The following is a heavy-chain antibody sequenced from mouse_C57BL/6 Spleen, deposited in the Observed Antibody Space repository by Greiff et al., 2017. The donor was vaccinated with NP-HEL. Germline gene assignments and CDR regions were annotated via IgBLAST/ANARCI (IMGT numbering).Heavy chain of an antibody. J-gene: IGHJ1*03. D-gene: IGHD4-1*01. CDR2: ISSGSSTI. CDR3: ARSLTGSDWYFDV. Sequence: EVQLVESGGGLVKPGGSLKLSCAASGFTFSDYGMHWVRQAPEKGLEWVAYISSGSSTIYYAATVKGRFTISRDNDKKTLFLQLTSLRSEDTAMYYWARSLTGSDWYFDVWGTGTTVTVSS. V-gene: IGHV5-17*01. CDR1: GFTFSDYG.